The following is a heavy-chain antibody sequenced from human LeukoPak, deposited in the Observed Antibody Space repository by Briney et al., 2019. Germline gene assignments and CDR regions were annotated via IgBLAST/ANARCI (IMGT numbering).Heavy chain of an antibody. V-gene: IGHV3-23*01. CDR3: AKGTAGHCTGSSCHPLDF. D-gene: IGHD2-15*01. J-gene: IGHJ4*02. CDR2: ITRDGTST. CDR1: GFTFSSYA. Sequence: GGSLRLSCAASGFTFSSYAMVWVRLAPGKGLEWVSIITRDGTSTWYPDSVKGRFIISRDNSKNTLYLEMNSLRAEDTAVYYCAKGTAGHCTGSSCHPLDFWGQGTLVTVSS.